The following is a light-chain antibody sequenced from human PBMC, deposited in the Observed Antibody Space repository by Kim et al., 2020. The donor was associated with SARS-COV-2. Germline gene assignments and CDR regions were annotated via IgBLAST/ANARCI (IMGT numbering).Light chain of an antibody. J-gene: IGLJ3*02. CDR2: DVS. CDR3: SSYTSSSPWV. V-gene: IGLV2-14*04. CDR1: GCDVSGCTY. Sequence: ITVSTTGPGCDVSGCTYVPRDRQQPCKAPSLVIADVSKRPSGVSDRFCGAKSGDTASQTISGLQTEDEAAYYCSSYTSSSPWVLGGGTQLTV.